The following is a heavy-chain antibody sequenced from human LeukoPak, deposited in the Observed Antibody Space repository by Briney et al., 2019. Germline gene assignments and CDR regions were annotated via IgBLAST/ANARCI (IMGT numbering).Heavy chain of an antibody. CDR1: IFSFSTFG. D-gene: IGHD4-17*01. Sequence: PGGSLRLSCAASIFSFSTFGFHWVRQAPGKGLEWVAFTPYDGSDKSYADSVKGRFTVSRDNSKNTLYLHMNSLRVEDTAVYYCAKGLGDYDDFRLGFWGQGTLVTVSS. CDR2: TPYDGSDK. V-gene: IGHV3-30*02. CDR3: AKGLGDYDDFRLGF. J-gene: IGHJ4*02.